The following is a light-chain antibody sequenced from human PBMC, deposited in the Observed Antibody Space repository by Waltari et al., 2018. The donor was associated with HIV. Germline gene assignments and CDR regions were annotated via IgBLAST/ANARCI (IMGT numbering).Light chain of an antibody. CDR2: RNY. V-gene: IGLV1-47*01. CDR1: TSNIETEW. CDR3: RVWGSRRKERL. Sequence: QSVLTQPPSASGTPGQTVTISCSGSTSNIETEWVYWYQQLPGKAPKLLMYRNYERPSGNPDRISSSKSGASASLVISGLRSEDEADYYCRVWGSRRKERLFGGVTKLSVL. J-gene: IGLJ3*02.